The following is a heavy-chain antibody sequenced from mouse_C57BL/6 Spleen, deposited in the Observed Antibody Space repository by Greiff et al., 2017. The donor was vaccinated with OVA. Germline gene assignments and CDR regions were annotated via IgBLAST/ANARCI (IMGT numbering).Heavy chain of an antibody. CDR2: INYDGSST. V-gene: IGHV5-16*01. CDR1: GFTFSDYY. CDR3: ARDEGGSAWFAY. J-gene: IGHJ3*01. Sequence: EVMLVESEGGLVQPGSSMKLSCTASGFTFSDYYMAWVRQVPEKGLEWVANINYDGSSTYYLDSLKSRFIISRDNAKNILYLQMSSLKSEDTATYYCARDEGGSAWFAYWGQGTLVTVSA. D-gene: IGHD1-1*02.